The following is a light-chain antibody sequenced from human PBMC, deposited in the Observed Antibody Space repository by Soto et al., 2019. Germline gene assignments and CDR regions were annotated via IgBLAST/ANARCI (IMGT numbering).Light chain of an antibody. CDR2: TAS. CDR1: QSISTW. CDR3: QHYNSYSTYT. J-gene: IGKJ2*01. V-gene: IGKV1-5*03. Sequence: DIQMTQFPSTLSASIGDRVTITCRASQSISTWLAWYQQKAGKAPKLLIYTASSLETGVPSRFSGSGSGTEFTLTISSLQPDDFATYYCQHYNSYSTYTFSQGTKLEIK.